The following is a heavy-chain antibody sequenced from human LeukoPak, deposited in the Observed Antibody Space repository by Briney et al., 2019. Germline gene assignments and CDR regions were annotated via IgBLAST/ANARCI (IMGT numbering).Heavy chain of an antibody. J-gene: IGHJ5*02. CDR3: ARGGDGYYL. V-gene: IGHV3-74*01. CDR2: IKTDGSST. D-gene: IGHD3-22*01. CDR1: GFNLSSHW. Sequence: GSLGLSCAASGFNLSSHWMHWVRQAPGKGLVWVSRIKTDGSSTSYADSVKGRFTISRDNAKNTLYLQMNSLRAEDTAVYYCARGGDGYYLWGQGTLVTVSS.